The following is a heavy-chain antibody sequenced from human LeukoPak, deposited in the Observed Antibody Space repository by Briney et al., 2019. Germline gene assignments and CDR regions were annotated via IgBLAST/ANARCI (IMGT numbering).Heavy chain of an antibody. D-gene: IGHD1-26*01. V-gene: IGHV3-74*03. CDR2: ITDDATT. CDR3: VRDRVGPDY. Sequence: GGSLRFSCAASGFTFSSAWMHWVRHAPGTGLVWVSRITDDATTTYADSVKGRFTISRDNAKNTLYLQMNSLRAEDTAVYYCVRDRVGPDYWGQGTLVTVSS. J-gene: IGHJ4*02. CDR1: GFTFSSAW.